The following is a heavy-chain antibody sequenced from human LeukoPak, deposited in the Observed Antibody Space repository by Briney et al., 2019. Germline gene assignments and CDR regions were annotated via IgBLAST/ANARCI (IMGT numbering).Heavy chain of an antibody. CDR2: IIPIFGTA. D-gene: IGHD6-19*01. Sequence: ASVKVSCKASGGTFSSYAISWVRQAPGQGLEWMGGIIPIFGTANYAQKFQGRVTITADESTSTAYMELSSLRSEATAVYYCARVRSGWHHHYWFDPWGQGTLVTVSS. V-gene: IGHV1-69*01. CDR3: ARVRSGWHHHYWFDP. J-gene: IGHJ5*02. CDR1: GGTFSSYA.